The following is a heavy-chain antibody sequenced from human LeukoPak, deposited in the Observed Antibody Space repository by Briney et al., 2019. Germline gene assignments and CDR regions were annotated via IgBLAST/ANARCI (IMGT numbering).Heavy chain of an antibody. CDR2: INSDGSST. Sequence: GGSLRLSCAASGFTFSSYWMHWVRQAPGRGLVWVSRINSDGSSTSYADSVKGRFTISRDNAKNTLYLQMNSLRAEDTAVYYCARDGYSGYEPLDYWGQGTLVTVSS. D-gene: IGHD5-12*01. V-gene: IGHV3-74*01. J-gene: IGHJ4*02. CDR3: ARDGYSGYEPLDY. CDR1: GFTFSSYW.